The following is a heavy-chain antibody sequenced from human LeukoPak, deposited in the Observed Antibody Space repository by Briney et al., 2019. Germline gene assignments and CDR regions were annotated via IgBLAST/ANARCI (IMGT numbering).Heavy chain of an antibody. D-gene: IGHD6-19*01. CDR1: GFTFSSYG. V-gene: IGHV3-30*18. Sequence: GGSLRLSCAASGFTFSSYGMHWVRQAPGKGLEWVAVISYDGSNKYYADSVKGRFTISRDNSKNTLYLQMYSLRAEDTAVYYCAKFSSSGWYGGYYYYYYMDVWGKGTTVTISS. CDR2: ISYDGSNK. CDR3: AKFSSSGWYGGYYYYYYMDV. J-gene: IGHJ6*03.